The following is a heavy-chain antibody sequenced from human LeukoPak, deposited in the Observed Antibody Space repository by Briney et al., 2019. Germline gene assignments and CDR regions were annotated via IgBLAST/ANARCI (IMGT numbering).Heavy chain of an antibody. V-gene: IGHV3-30*02. D-gene: IGHD3-9*01. CDR1: GFTFSSYG. J-gene: IGHJ4*02. CDR2: IRYDGSNK. CDR3: AKESSQLRYFDWPGYYFDY. Sequence: GGSLRLSCAASGFTFSSYGMHWVRQAPGKGLVWVAFIRYDGSNKYYADSVKGRFTISRDNSKNTLYLQMNSLRAEDTAVYYCAKESSQLRYFDWPGYYFDYWGQGTLVTVSS.